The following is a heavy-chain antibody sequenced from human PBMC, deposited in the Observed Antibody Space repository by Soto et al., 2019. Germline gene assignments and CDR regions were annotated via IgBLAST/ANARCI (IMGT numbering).Heavy chain of an antibody. J-gene: IGHJ4*02. CDR1: GGSINNGGYF. D-gene: IGHD5-18*01. V-gene: IGHV4-31*03. CDR2: VHASGNT. CDR3: VRGFVEAAMAFDY. Sequence: QVQLQESGPGLVQPSQTLSLTCSVSGGSINNGGYFWSWIRQHPGKGLEWIGYVHASGNTYYNPPLKGRVAMSIDTSKNQFDLHLKSVTAADTAVFYCVRGFVEAAMAFDYWGPVTLITVSS.